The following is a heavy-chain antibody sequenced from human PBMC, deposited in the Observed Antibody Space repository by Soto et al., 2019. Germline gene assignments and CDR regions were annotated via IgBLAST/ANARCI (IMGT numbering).Heavy chain of an antibody. Sequence: ASVKVSCKVSGYTLTELSMHWVRQAPGKGLEWMGGFDPEDGETIYAQKFQGRVTMTEDTSTDTAYMELSSLRSEDTAVYYCATTYYYDSSGYYCAFDIWGQGTMVTVSS. J-gene: IGHJ3*02. CDR1: GYTLTELS. CDR2: FDPEDGET. V-gene: IGHV1-24*01. CDR3: ATTYYYDSSGYYCAFDI. D-gene: IGHD3-22*01.